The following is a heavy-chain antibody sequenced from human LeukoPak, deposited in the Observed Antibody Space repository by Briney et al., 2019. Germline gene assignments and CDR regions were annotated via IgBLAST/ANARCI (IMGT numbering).Heavy chain of an antibody. CDR2: ISYDGSNK. D-gene: IGHD3-16*01. CDR3: AKDYGF. CDR1: GFTFSSYA. J-gene: IGHJ4*02. V-gene: IGHV3-30*04. Sequence: GGSLRLSCAASGFTFSSYAMHWVRQAPGKGLEWVAVISYDGSNKYYADSVKGRFTISRDNSKNTLYLQMNSLRAEDTAVYYCAKDYGFWGQGTLVTVSS.